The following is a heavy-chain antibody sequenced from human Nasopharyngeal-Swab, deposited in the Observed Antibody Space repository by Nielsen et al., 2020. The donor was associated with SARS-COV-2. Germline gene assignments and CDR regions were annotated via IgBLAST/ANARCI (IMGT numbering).Heavy chain of an antibody. J-gene: IGHJ3*02. V-gene: IGHV3-11*04. CDR3: ARKPLDI. CDR1: GFTFSDYY. Sequence: GESLKISCATSGFTFSDYYMNWIRQAPGKGLEWVSYIHSSGQTIYYADSVKGRFTISRDNAKNSLYLQMNSLRAEDTAVYYCARKPLDIWGQETMVTVSS. CDR2: IHSSGQTI.